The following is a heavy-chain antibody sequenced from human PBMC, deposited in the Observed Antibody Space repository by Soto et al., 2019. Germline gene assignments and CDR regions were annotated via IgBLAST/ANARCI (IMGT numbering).Heavy chain of an antibody. CDR1: GFSFNNAW. J-gene: IGHJ3*02. CDR2: IKSKADGETI. D-gene: IGHD2-15*01. Sequence: EVQLVESGGGLIQPGGSLRLSCAASGFSFNNAWMNWVRQAPGKGLEWVGRIKSKADGETIVYAAPVKGRFTISRDDSNNTLYVQMNSLETEETAVYYCATSDSSPGAFDIWGQGTMVTVSS. CDR3: ATSDSSPGAFDI. V-gene: IGHV3-15*07.